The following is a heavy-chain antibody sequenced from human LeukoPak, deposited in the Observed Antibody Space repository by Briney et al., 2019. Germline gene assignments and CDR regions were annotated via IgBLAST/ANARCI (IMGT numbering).Heavy chain of an antibody. Sequence: GGSPRLSCGASGFTFSSYAMSWVREARGKGLEWVSASSGCGGSTYYADSVKGRFTISRDNSKNTLYLQMNRLRAEDTAVYYCAKDQFVDTAMVTGPYYFDYWGQGTLVTVSS. CDR2: SSGCGGST. J-gene: IGHJ4*02. V-gene: IGHV3-23*01. D-gene: IGHD5-18*01. CDR1: GFTFSSYA. CDR3: AKDQFVDTAMVTGPYYFDY.